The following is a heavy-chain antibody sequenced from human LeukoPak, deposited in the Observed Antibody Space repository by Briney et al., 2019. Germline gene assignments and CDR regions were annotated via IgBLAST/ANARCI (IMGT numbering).Heavy chain of an antibody. Sequence: GGSLRLSCAASGFTFSSYGMNWVRQAPGKGLEWVSYISTSSSIIYYADSVKGRFTISRDTAKSSLYLQMTSLRDDDTAVYYCARGGYIDYWGQGTLVTVSS. D-gene: IGHD5-12*01. CDR3: ARGGYIDY. V-gene: IGHV3-48*02. J-gene: IGHJ4*02. CDR2: ISTSSSII. CDR1: GFTFSSYG.